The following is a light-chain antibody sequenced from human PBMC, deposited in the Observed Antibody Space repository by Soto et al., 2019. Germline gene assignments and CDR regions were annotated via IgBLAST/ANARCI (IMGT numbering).Light chain of an antibody. CDR2: EAN. Sequence: SVLTQPASVSGSPGQSITISCTGTSSDVGSYSLVSWYQQHPGKAPKLMIYEANKRPSGVSNRFSGSKSGNTASLTISGLQAEDEAEYYCSSYAGYSTSVVFGGGTKLTVL. V-gene: IGLV2-23*01. CDR3: SSYAGYSTSVV. J-gene: IGLJ2*01. CDR1: SSDVGSYSL.